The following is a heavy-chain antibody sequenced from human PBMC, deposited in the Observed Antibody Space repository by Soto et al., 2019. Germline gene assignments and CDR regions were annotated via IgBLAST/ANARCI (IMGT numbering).Heavy chain of an antibody. CDR3: ARVDIVLVPAAIMYYGMDV. CDR1: GGSISSSNW. V-gene: IGHV4-4*02. J-gene: IGHJ6*02. Sequence: SETLSLTCAVSGGSISSSNWWSWVRQPPGKGLEWIGEIYHSGSTNYNPSLKSRVTISVDKSKNQFSLKLSSVTAADTAVYYCARVDIVLVPAAIMYYGMDVWGQGTTVT. CDR2: IYHSGST. D-gene: IGHD2-2*02.